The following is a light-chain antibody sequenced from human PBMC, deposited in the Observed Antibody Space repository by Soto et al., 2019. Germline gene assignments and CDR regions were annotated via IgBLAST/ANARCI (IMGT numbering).Light chain of an antibody. V-gene: IGKV1-39*01. CDR2: AAS. J-gene: IGKJ1*01. CDR3: QQSHGTQWT. CDR1: QTITTY. Sequence: DIQMTQSPSSLSASVGYRVTITCRASQTITTYLNWYQQKPGKAPKLLIYAASSLQSGVPSRFTGSGSGTDFTLTISSLQPEDFATYHCQQSHGTQWTFGPGTKVEIK.